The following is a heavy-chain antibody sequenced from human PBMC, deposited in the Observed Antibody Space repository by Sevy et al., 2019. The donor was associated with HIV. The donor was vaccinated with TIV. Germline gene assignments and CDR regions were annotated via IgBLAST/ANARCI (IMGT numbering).Heavy chain of an antibody. V-gene: IGHV3-30*18. CDR2: ISYDGSNK. CDR1: GFTFSSYG. D-gene: IGHD5-12*01. J-gene: IGHJ4*02. CDR3: AKGSSSGYSGYDSGWGIDY. Sequence: GGSLRLSCAASGFTFSSYGMHWVRQAPGKGLEWVAVISYDGSNKYYADSVKGRFTISRDNSKNTLYLQMNGLRAEDTAGYYCAKGSSSGYSGYDSGWGIDYWGQGTLVTVSS.